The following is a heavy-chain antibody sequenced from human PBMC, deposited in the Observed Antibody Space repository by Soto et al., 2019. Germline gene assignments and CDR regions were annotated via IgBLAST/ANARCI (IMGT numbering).Heavy chain of an antibody. CDR2: IYHSGST. CDR1: GGSISSSNW. CDR3: ARVGIAVAGTLMDY. Sequence: QVQLQESGPGLVKPSGTLSLTCAVSGGSISSSNWWSWVRQPPGKGLEWSGEIYHSGSTNYNPSLTSRVTISVDKSKNQFSLKLSSVSAADTAVYYCARVGIAVAGTLMDYWGQGTLVTVSS. V-gene: IGHV4-4*02. D-gene: IGHD6-19*01. J-gene: IGHJ4*02.